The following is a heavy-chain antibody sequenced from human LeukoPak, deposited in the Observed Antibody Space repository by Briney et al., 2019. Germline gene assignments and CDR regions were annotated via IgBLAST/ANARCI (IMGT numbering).Heavy chain of an antibody. CDR1: GYSFTSYW. V-gene: IGHV5-51*01. CDR2: IYPGDSDT. Sequence: GESLKISCKGSGYSFTSYWIGWVRQMPGKGLEWMGIIYPGDSDTRYSPSFQGQVTISADKSISTAYLQWSSLKASDTAMYYCARGYCSSASYYARYYFDYWGQGTLVTVSS. J-gene: IGHJ4*02. D-gene: IGHD2-2*01. CDR3: ARGYCSSASYYARYYFDY.